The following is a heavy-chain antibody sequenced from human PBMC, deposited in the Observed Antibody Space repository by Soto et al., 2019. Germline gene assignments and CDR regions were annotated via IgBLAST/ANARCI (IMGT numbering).Heavy chain of an antibody. CDR1: GYTFTSYG. V-gene: IGHV1-18*01. CDR3: ARDLGYRSGSYGWFDP. D-gene: IGHD3-10*01. Sequence: QVQLVQSGAEVKKPGASVKVSCKASGYTFTSYGISWVRQAPGQGLEWMGWISAYNGNTNYAQKLQGRVTMTTDTSTSTVYMELRSLRSDDTAVYYCARDLGYRSGSYGWFDPWGQGTLVTVSS. CDR2: ISAYNGNT. J-gene: IGHJ5*02.